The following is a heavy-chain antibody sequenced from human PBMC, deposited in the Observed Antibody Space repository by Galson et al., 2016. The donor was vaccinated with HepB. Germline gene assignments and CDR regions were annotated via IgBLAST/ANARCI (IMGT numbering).Heavy chain of an antibody. CDR2: INSDGSTT. D-gene: IGHD1-26*01. V-gene: IGHV3-74*01. J-gene: IGHJ5*02. Sequence: SLRLSCAASGFTFSRYWMNWVRQAPGKGLVWVSRINSDGSTTHYADSVKGRFTISRDNAKNTLYLQMNNLRAEDTAVYYCVNLGTTRTWGQGTQVTVSS. CDR3: VNLGTTRT. CDR1: GFTFSRYW.